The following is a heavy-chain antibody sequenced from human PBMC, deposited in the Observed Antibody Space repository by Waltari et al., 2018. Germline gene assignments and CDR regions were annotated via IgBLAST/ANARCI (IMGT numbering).Heavy chain of an antibody. CDR1: GVTFRSFA. V-gene: IGHV3-30*01. CDR3: ARDEGWLLFPYYAMDV. J-gene: IGHJ6*02. CDR2: ISYEGSAK. Sequence: QGQLVESGGGVVQPGRSLVRSCAAAGVTFRSFAMPWVRQAPGKGLEWVALISYEGSAKFYADPVKGRFAISRDNSKDTLYLQMNSLRAEDTAVYYCARDEGWLLFPYYAMDVWGQGATVTVS. D-gene: IGHD2-2*01.